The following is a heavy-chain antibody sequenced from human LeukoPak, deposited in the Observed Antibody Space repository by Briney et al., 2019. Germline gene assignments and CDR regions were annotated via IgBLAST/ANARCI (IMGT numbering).Heavy chain of an antibody. D-gene: IGHD5-18*01. J-gene: IGHJ4*02. CDR2: ISVYNGNT. Sequence: ASVKVSCKASGYTFPSYGISWVRQAPGQGLEWMGWISVYNGNTNYAQKFQGRVTMTTDTSTRTAYMELRSLRSDDTAVYYCARSLGHSSEYYFDYWGQGTLVTVSS. CDR3: ARSLGHSSEYYFDY. V-gene: IGHV1-18*01. CDR1: GYTFPSYG.